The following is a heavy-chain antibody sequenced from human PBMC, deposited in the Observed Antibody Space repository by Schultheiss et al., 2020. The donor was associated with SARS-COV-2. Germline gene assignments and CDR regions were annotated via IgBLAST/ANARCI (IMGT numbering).Heavy chain of an antibody. CDR3: ARLSSVRGERHRYFDL. CDR2: IYYSGST. V-gene: IGHV4-59*08. J-gene: IGHJ2*01. D-gene: IGHD3-10*01. CDR1: GGSISSYY. Sequence: SETLSLTCTVSGGSISSYYWSWIRQPPGKGLEWIGYIYYSGSTNYNPSLKSRVTISVDTSKNQFSLKLSSVTAADTAVYYCARLSSVRGERHRYFDLWGRGTLVTVSS.